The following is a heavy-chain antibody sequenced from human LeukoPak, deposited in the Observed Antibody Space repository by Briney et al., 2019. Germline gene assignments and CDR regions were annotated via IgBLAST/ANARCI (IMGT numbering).Heavy chain of an antibody. CDR3: ASDPNYYDSSGYYPGDY. CDR2: ISSSSSYI. J-gene: IGHJ4*02. V-gene: IGHV3-21*01. CDR1: GFTFSSYS. D-gene: IGHD3-22*01. Sequence: PGGSLRLSCAASGFTFSSYSMNWVRQAPGKGLEWVSSISSSSSYIYYADSVKGRFTISRDNAKNSLYLQMNSLRAEDTAVYYCASDPNYYDSSGYYPGDYWGQGTLVTVSS.